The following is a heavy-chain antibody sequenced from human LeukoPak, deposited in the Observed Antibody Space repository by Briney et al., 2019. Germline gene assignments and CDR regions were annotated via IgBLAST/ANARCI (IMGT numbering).Heavy chain of an antibody. CDR2: ISGSGGST. CDR1: GFTFSSYA. D-gene: IGHD2-15*01. CDR3: AKDPLVVITYYFDY. V-gene: IGHV3-23*01. J-gene: IGHJ4*02. Sequence: GGSLRLSCAASGFTFSSYAMSWVRQAPGKGLEWVSAISGSGGSTYYADSVKGRFTISRDNSKNTLYLQMNSLRAEDTAVYYCAKDPLVVITYYFDYWGQGTLVTVSP.